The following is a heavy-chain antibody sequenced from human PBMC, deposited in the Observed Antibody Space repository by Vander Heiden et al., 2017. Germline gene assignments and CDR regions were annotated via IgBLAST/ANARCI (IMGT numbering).Heavy chain of an antibody. V-gene: IGHV3-15*07. Sequence: ELQLLESGGGLVRPGGSLSLSCVASGFTFSNAWMNWVRQAPGKGREWVGSIKSKTDGGKTDYAAPVKGRFTISRDDSKNTLYLKMNSLKTEDTAVYYCTPLLTGRGYVGSSWGQGTLVTVSA. CDR1: GFTFSNAW. J-gene: IGHJ5*02. D-gene: IGHD2-15*01. CDR2: IKSKTDGGKT. CDR3: TPLLTGRGYVGSS.